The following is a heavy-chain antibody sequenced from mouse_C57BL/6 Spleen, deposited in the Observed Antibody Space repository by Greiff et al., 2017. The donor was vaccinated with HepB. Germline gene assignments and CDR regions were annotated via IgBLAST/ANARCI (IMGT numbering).Heavy chain of an antibody. V-gene: IGHV10-1*01. J-gene: IGHJ3*01. CDR1: GFSFNTYA. Sequence: EVKLVESGGGLVQPKGSLKLSCAASGFSFNTYAMNWVRQAPGKGLEWVARIRSKSNNYATYYADSVKDRFTISRDDSESMLYLQMNNLKTEDTAMYYCVRQSVGGWFAYWGQGTLVTVSA. CDR3: VRQSVGGWFAY. CDR2: IRSKSNNYAT.